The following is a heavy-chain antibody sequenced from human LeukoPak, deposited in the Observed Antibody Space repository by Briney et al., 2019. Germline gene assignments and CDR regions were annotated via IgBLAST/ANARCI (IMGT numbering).Heavy chain of an antibody. V-gene: IGHV3-30*18. D-gene: IGHD3-16*02. Sequence: PGGSLRLSCAASGFTFSSYGMHWVRQAPGKGLEWVAVISYDGSNKYYADSVKGRFTISRDNSKNTLYLQMNSLRAEDTAVYYCAKDFRAVAGIVIVWSFDYWGQGTLVTVSS. CDR3: AKDFRAVAGIVIVWSFDY. CDR2: ISYDGSNK. J-gene: IGHJ4*02. CDR1: GFTFSSYG.